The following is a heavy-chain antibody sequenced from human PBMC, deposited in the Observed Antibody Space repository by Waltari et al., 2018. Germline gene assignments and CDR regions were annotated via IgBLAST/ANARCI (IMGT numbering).Heavy chain of an antibody. CDR2: INAYNDNK. CDR1: GYTFTSYG. J-gene: IGHJ3*02. CDR3: ARVMMSGYDPGSWVPYDAFDI. D-gene: IGHD5-12*01. Sequence: QVQLVQSGAEVKKPGASVKVSCKASGYTFTSYGISWVRQAPGQGLEWMGWINAYNDNKNYAQKLQGRVTMTTDTSTSTAYMELRSLRSDDTAVYYCARVMMSGYDPGSWVPYDAFDIWGQGTMVTVSS. V-gene: IGHV1-18*01.